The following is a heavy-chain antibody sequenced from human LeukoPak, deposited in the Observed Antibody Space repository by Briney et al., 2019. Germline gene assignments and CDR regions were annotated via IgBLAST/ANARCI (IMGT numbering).Heavy chain of an antibody. D-gene: IGHD3-22*01. J-gene: IGHJ4*02. Sequence: GGSLRLSCAASGFTCSSYAMSWVRQAPGKGLEWVSAISGSGGSTYYADSVKGRFTISRDNSKNTLYLQMNSLRAEDTAVYYCARDHGYDSSGYFHYWGQGTLVTVSS. V-gene: IGHV3-23*01. CDR1: GFTCSSYA. CDR2: ISGSGGST. CDR3: ARDHGYDSSGYFHY.